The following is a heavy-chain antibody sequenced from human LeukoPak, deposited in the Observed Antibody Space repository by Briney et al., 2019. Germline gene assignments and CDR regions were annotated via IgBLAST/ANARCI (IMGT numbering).Heavy chain of an antibody. V-gene: IGHV3-21*01. CDR1: GFTFSDQW. CDR3: ARGLGEDYDSSGYRGDY. CDR2: ISSSSSYI. Sequence: GGSLRLSCAASGFTFSDQWMNWVRQAPGKGLEWVSSISSSSSYIYYADSVKGRFTISRDNAKNSLYLQMNSLRAEDTAVYYCARGLGEDYDSSGYRGDYWGQGTLVTVSS. J-gene: IGHJ4*02. D-gene: IGHD3-22*01.